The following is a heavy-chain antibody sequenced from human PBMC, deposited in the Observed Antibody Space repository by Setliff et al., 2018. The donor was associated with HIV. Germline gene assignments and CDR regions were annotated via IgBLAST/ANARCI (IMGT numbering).Heavy chain of an antibody. D-gene: IGHD7-27*01. J-gene: IGHJ6*03. CDR3: ARWGNYYYYYMDV. CDR1: GFTFSNAW. Sequence: PGGSLRLSCAASGFTFSNAWMNWVRQAPGKGLEWVGRITSKTHGATTDYAAPVQGRIVISRDNAKNSLYLQMNSLRAEDTAVYYCARWGNYYYYYMDVWGKGTTVTVSS. V-gene: IGHV3-15*07. CDR2: ITSKTHGATT.